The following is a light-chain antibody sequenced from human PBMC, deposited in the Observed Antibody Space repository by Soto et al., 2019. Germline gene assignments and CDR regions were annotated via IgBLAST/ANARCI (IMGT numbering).Light chain of an antibody. Sequence: QSALTQPASVSGSPGQSITISRTGTSSDVGGYNYVSWYQQHPGKAPKLMIYDVSNRPSGVSNRFSGSKSGTTASLTISGLQAEDEADYYCSSYTSSSPVVFGGGTKLTVL. CDR2: DVS. CDR3: SSYTSSSPVV. J-gene: IGLJ2*01. V-gene: IGLV2-14*01. CDR1: SSDVGGYNY.